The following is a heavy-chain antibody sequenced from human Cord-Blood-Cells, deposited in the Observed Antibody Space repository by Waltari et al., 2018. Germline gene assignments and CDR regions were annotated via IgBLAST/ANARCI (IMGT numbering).Heavy chain of an antibody. V-gene: IGHV4-31*03. Sequence: QVQLQEAGPGLVKPSQTLSLPRTLSGGSISSDGQYLSSIPPHPGHGREWIGYIYYSGRTYYNPSLKSRVTISVDPSKNQFSLKLSSVTAADTAVYYCARDSRAARDAFDIWGQGTMVTVSS. D-gene: IGHD6-6*01. CDR3: ARDSRAARDAFDI. CDR2: IYYSGRT. CDR1: GGSISSDGQY. J-gene: IGHJ3*02.